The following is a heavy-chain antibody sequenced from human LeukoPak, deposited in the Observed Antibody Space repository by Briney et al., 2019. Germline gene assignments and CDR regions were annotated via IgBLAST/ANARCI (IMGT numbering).Heavy chain of an antibody. V-gene: IGHV4-59*08. CDR3: ARTTVLYGMDV. Sequence: PSETLSLTCTVSGGSISSYFWSWIRQPPGKGLEWIGYICYSGATNYNPSLKSRVTISVDTSRNQFSLKLSSVTAADTAVYYCARTTVLYGMDVWGQGTTVTVSS. CDR1: GGSISSYF. J-gene: IGHJ6*02. CDR2: ICYSGAT. D-gene: IGHD4-17*01.